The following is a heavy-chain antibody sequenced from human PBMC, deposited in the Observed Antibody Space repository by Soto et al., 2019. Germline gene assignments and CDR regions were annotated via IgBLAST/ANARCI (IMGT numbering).Heavy chain of an antibody. CDR1: GFTFSSYA. V-gene: IGHV3-23*01. Sequence: QLGGSLRLSCAASGFTFSSYAMSWVRQAPGKGLEWVSAISGSGGSTYYADSVKGRFTISRDNSKNTLYLQMNSLRAEDTAVYYCAKDSPYCSGGSCYSVVRAGDLYYYYGMDVWGQGTTVTVSS. D-gene: IGHD2-15*01. CDR3: AKDSPYCSGGSCYSVVRAGDLYYYYGMDV. J-gene: IGHJ6*02. CDR2: ISGSGGST.